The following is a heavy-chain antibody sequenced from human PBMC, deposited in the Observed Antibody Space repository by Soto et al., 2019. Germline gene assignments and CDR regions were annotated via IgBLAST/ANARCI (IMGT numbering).Heavy chain of an antibody. Sequence: QVQLQQWGAGLLKPSETLSLTCAVYGGSFSGYYWSWIRQPPGKGLERIGEINPNGSTDYTPSLKGRATMSGDTPKNQFSLKLTSVTAADTAVYYCARGRDGGAANWGQGTLVTVSS. V-gene: IGHV4-34*01. CDR2: INPNGST. CDR1: GGSFSGYY. CDR3: ARGRDGGAAN. J-gene: IGHJ4*02. D-gene: IGHD2-15*01.